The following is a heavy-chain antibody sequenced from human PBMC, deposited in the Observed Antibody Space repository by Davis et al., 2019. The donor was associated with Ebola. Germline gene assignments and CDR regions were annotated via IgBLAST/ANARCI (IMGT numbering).Heavy chain of an antibody. V-gene: IGHV1-24*01. CDR2: FDPEHGET. CDR3: ATDRHSTGCYYFDY. J-gene: IGHJ4*02. D-gene: IGHD2/OR15-2a*01. Sequence: ASVKVSCKVSGYTLTELSIHWVRQAPGKGLEWMGGFDPEHGETVYAQNFRGRVAMTEDTSTDTACMELSSLRSDDTAIYYCATDRHSTGCYYFDYWGQGTLVTVSS. CDR1: GYTLTELS.